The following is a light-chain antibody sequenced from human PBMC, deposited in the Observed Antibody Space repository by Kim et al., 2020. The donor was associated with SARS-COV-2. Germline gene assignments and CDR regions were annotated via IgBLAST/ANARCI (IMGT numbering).Light chain of an antibody. J-gene: IGLJ3*02. Sequence: ATMPGTGRGDSSASNIGQGDQQRPGSAPATLIFEDNRRPSGVPDRFSGSIDSSSNSASLTISGLRTEDEADYYCQSYDDNNHWVFGGGTQLTVL. CDR2: EDN. CDR1: GDSSASNI. V-gene: IGLV6-57*02. CDR3: QSYDDNNHWV.